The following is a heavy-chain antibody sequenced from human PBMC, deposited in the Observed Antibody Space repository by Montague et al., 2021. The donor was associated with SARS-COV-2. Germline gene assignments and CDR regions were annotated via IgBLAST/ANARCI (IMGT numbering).Heavy chain of an antibody. V-gene: IGHV2-70*01. CDR1: GFSLSTSGMR. CDR3: ARTLHDILTGYYSFDY. D-gene: IGHD3-9*01. CDR2: IDWDDDK. J-gene: IGHJ4*02. Sequence: PALVNPTQTLTLTCTFSGFSLSTSGMRVSWIRQPPGKALEWLALIDWDDDKYYSTSLKTRLTISKDTSKNQVVLTMTNMDPVDTATYYCARTLHDILTGYYSFDYWGQGTLVTVSS.